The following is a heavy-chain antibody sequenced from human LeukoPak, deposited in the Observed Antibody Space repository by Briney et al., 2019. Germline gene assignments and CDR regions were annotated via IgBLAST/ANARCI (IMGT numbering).Heavy chain of an antibody. V-gene: IGHV1-2*02. CDR1: GYTFTGYY. J-gene: IGHJ4*02. Sequence: ASVKASCKASGYTFTGYYMHWVRQAPGQGLEWMGWINLNTGGTNYAQKFQGRVTMTRDTSISTAYMEVSRLISDDTAVYYCALGAPIPYSSSWNYWGQGTLVTVSS. CDR3: ALGAPIPYSSSWNY. CDR2: INLNTGGT. D-gene: IGHD6-13*01.